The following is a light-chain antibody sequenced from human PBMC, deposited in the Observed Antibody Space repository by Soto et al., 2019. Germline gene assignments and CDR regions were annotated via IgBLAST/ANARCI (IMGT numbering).Light chain of an antibody. CDR2: GAS. CDR3: HQYGRSPPYT. CDR1: QSVTSNY. V-gene: IGKV3-20*01. J-gene: IGKJ2*01. Sequence: EIVLTQSPGTLSLSPGERVTLSCRASQSVTSNYLAWYQQKPGQAPRLLLYGASTRATGIPDRFSGSGSGTDFTLTISRLEPEDFAVYYCHQYGRSPPYTFGQGTKLEIK.